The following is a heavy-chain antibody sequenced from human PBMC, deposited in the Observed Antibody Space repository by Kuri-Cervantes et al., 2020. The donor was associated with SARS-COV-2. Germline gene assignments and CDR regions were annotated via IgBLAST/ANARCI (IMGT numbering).Heavy chain of an antibody. CDR2: IYYSGST. CDR3: ARSPPRVVVDAFDI. V-gene: IGHV4-39*07. CDR1: GGSISSSSYY. Sequence: GSLRLSCTVSGGSISSSSYYWGWIRQPPGKGLEWIGSIYYSGSTNYNPSLKSRVTISVDTPKNQFSLKLSSVTAADTAVYYCARSPPRVVVDAFDIWGQGTMVTVSS. D-gene: IGHD2-21*01. J-gene: IGHJ3*02.